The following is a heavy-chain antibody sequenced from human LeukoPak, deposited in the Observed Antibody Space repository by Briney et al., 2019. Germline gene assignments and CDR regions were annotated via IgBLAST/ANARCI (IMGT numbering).Heavy chain of an antibody. J-gene: IGHJ4*02. Sequence: EGSLRLSCAASGFTFSTYTMHWVRQAPGKGLEWVAVISYDGNTKYYADSVKGRFTFSRDNSENTLFLQMISLRAEDTAVYYCAKDTGTFDYWGQGTLVTVSS. CDR1: GFTFSTYT. D-gene: IGHD4-17*01. CDR3: AKDTGTFDY. V-gene: IGHV3-30-3*01. CDR2: ISYDGNTK.